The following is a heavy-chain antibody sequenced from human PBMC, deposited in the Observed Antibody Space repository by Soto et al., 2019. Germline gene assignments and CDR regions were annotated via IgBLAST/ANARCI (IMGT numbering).Heavy chain of an antibody. V-gene: IGHV1-69*12. CDR2: IIPIFGTA. J-gene: IGHJ6*02. CDR1: GGTFSSYA. Sequence: QVQLVQSGAEVKKPGSSVKVSCKASGGTFSSYAISWVRQAPGQGLEWMGGIIPIFGTADYAQKFQGRVTVTAEESTRPADMEVSGLGSEDTAVYYCARRVPAAGYYYGMDVWGQGTTVTVSS. D-gene: IGHD2-2*01. CDR3: ARRVPAAGYYYGMDV.